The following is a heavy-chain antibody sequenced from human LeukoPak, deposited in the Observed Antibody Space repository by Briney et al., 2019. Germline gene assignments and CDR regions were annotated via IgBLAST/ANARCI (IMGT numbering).Heavy chain of an antibody. V-gene: IGHV4-59*01. Sequence: SETLSLTCTVSGGSISSYYWSWIRQPPGKGLEWIGYIYYSGITNYNPSLKSRVTILVDTSKNQFSLKLTSVTSADTAVYYCARADYGSGTYYFDSWGQGTLVTVSS. CDR3: ARADYGSGTYYFDS. CDR1: GGSISSYY. J-gene: IGHJ4*02. CDR2: IYYSGIT. D-gene: IGHD3-10*01.